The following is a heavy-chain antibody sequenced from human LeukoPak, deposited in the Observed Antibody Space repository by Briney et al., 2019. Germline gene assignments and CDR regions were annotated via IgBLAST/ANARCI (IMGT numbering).Heavy chain of an antibody. V-gene: IGHV3-74*01. J-gene: IGHJ4*02. CDR3: ARPYSYHDFWD. D-gene: IGHD3-3*01. CDR1: GFTFSTYW. Sequence: PGGSLRLSCAASGFTFSTYWMHWVRQAPGKGLVWVSRINSDGSSTSYADSVKGRFTISRDNAMSTLCLQMNSLRAEDTAVYYCARPYSYHDFWDWGQGTLVTVSS. CDR2: INSDGSST.